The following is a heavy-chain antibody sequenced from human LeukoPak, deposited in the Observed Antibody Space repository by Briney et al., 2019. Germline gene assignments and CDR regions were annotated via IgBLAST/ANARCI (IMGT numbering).Heavy chain of an antibody. CDR3: ARVPQYYYYYYMDV. V-gene: IGHV4-4*07. Sequence: SETLPLTCTVSGTSISTYYWSWIRQPAGKGLEWIGRISTSGSPNYNPSLKSRVTISVDTSKNQFSLKLSSVTAADTAVYYCARVPQYYYYYYMDVWGKGTTVTVSS. CDR2: ISTSGSP. CDR1: GTSISTYY. J-gene: IGHJ6*03.